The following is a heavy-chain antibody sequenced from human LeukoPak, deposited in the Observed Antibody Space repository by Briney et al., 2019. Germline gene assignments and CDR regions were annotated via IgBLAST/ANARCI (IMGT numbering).Heavy chain of an antibody. CDR3: ARERNLGIAVAGTIFDY. D-gene: IGHD6-19*01. CDR2: IKQDGSEK. Sequence: GGSLRLSCAASGFTFSSYSMNWVRQAPGKGLEWVANIKQDGSEKYYADSVKGRFTITRDNSKNTLYLQMNSLRAEDTAVYYCARERNLGIAVAGTIFDYWGQGTLVTVSS. CDR1: GFTFSSYS. V-gene: IGHV3-7*01. J-gene: IGHJ4*02.